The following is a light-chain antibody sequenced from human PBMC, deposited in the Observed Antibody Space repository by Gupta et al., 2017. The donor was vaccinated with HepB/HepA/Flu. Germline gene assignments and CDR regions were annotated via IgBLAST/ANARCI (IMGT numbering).Light chain of an antibody. CDR2: DND. J-gene: IGLJ1*01. V-gene: IGLV1-51*01. CDR1: SSNIVVNYNY. Sequence: QSALTHPPSVSAAPVQQVSISCSGSSSNIVVNYNYVSWYQQFPGAAPNLLIYDNDKRPSEIPERFSGSRSGTAATLDSTGLQTGEEAYYYCVTGDGSLSVGVFGNGTKVTVL. CDR3: VTGDGSLSVGV.